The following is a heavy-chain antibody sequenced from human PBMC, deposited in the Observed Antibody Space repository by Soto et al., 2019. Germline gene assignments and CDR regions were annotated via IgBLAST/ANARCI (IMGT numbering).Heavy chain of an antibody. CDR3: ARQFENYGHSAY. CDR1: GASISGSDYY. J-gene: IGHJ4*02. V-gene: IGHV4-39*01. D-gene: IGHD4-17*01. CDR2: FHYTEDT. Sequence: SETLSLTCTVSGASISGSDYYWGWIRQSPGKGLEWIGSFHYTEDTFYNPSLKRRVTIAVDTSENQFSLNLISVTAADTAVYYCARQFENYGHSAYWGQGTLVTVSS.